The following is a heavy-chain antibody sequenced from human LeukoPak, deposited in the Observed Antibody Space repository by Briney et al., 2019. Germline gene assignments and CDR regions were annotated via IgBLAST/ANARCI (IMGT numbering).Heavy chain of an antibody. Sequence: PGGSLRLSCAASGFNFGSYSMTWVRQAPGKGLEWVSGISWNSGFIGYADSVKGRFTISRDNAKNSLYLQMNSLRAEDMALYYCAKGLYGSGSYPDYWGQGTLVTVSS. J-gene: IGHJ4*02. D-gene: IGHD3-10*01. CDR1: GFNFGSYS. CDR2: ISWNSGFI. CDR3: AKGLYGSGSYPDY. V-gene: IGHV3-9*03.